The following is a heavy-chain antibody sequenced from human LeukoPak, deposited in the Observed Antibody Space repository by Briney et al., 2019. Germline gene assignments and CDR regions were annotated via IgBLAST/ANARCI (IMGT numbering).Heavy chain of an antibody. V-gene: IGHV3-69-1*01. J-gene: IGHJ4*02. Sequence: PGGSLRLSCAASGFTFSNAWMSWVRQAPGKGLEWVSIIYSSGTIFYADSVKGRFTISRDNAKNSLYLHMNSLKDEDTAVYYCARGALDFDYWGQGTLVTVSS. CDR1: GFTFSNAW. CDR2: IYSSGTI. CDR3: ARGALDFDY.